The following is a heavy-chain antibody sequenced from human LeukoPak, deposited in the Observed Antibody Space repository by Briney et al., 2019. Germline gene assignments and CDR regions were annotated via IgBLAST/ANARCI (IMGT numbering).Heavy chain of an antibody. CDR3: AKAPSAGSGSPCYYSMDV. CDR1: GFTFRSYA. V-gene: IGHV3-23*01. D-gene: IGHD3-10*01. CDR2: ISGSSGST. Sequence: GGSLRLSCAASGFTFRSYAMSWVRQAPGKGLEWVSSISGSSGSTYYADSVKGRFTISRDNSKNTMYLQMNSLRAEDTAVYYCAKAPSAGSGSPCYYSMDVWGQGTTVTVSS. J-gene: IGHJ6*02.